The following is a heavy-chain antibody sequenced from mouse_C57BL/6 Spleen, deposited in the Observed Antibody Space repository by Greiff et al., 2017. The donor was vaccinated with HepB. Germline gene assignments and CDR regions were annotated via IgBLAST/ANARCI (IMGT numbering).Heavy chain of an antibody. Sequence: QVQLQQSGAELVKPGASVKISCKASGYAFSSYWMNWVKQRPGKGLEWIGQIYPGDGDTNYNGKFKGKATLTADKSSSTAYMQLSSLTSEDSAVYFCARVFITTVVAPYGYFDVWGTGTTVTVSS. D-gene: IGHD1-1*01. V-gene: IGHV1-80*01. CDR2: IYPGDGDT. CDR3: ARVFITTVVAPYGYFDV. CDR1: GYAFSSYW. J-gene: IGHJ1*03.